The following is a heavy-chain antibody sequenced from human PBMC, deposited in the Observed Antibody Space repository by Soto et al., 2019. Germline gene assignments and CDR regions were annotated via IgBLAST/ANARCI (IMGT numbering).Heavy chain of an antibody. CDR1: GFMFSNHG. CDR2: IWSDGNNR. J-gene: IGHJ4*02. Sequence: GGSLKLSCAATGFMFSNHGMHWVRQAPGKGLEWVAVIWSDGNNRYYADSVKGRFTISRDNSKNTVYLQMNSLRAEDTAVYYCVRGDNWNDEASDYWGQGT. V-gene: IGHV3-33*01. CDR3: VRGDNWNDEASDY. D-gene: IGHD1-1*01.